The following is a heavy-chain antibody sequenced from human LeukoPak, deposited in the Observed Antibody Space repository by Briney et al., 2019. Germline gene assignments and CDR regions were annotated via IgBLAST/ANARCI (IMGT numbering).Heavy chain of an antibody. Sequence: ASVEVSCKASGGTFSSYAISWVRQAPGQGLEWMGRIIPILGIANYAQKFQGRVTITADKSTSTAYMELSSLRSEDTAVYYCARDVATRIDYWGQGTLVTVSS. V-gene: IGHV1-69*04. D-gene: IGHD1-26*01. CDR3: ARDVATRIDY. J-gene: IGHJ4*02. CDR2: IIPILGIA. CDR1: GGTFSSYA.